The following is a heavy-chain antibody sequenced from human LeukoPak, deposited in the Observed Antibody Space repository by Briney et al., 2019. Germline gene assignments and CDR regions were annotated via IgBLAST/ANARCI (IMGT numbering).Heavy chain of an antibody. Sequence: GGSLRLSCAASGFTVSSNYMSWVRQAPGKGLEWVSVIYSGGSTYYADSVKGRFTIPRDNSKNTLYLQMNGLRAEDTAVYYCAQNGYYYDSSGYPIDAFDIWGQGTMVTVSS. V-gene: IGHV3-66*01. D-gene: IGHD3-22*01. CDR2: IYSGGST. CDR1: GFTVSSNY. CDR3: AQNGYYYDSSGYPIDAFDI. J-gene: IGHJ3*02.